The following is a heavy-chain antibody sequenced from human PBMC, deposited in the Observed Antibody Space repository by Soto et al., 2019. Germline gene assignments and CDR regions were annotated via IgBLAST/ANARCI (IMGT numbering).Heavy chain of an antibody. CDR2: IYYNGST. Sequence: NPSETRCVTCTFSGASISSGGYCWSWIRQHPGKGLEWIGHIYYNGSTYYNPSLKSRLTISVDTSKNEFSLRLTSVTDADTAVYFCATDEYFGSEIDFYYYAMDVWGQGTTVTVSS. V-gene: IGHV4-31*03. D-gene: IGHD3-10*01. CDR3: ATDEYFGSEIDFYYYAMDV. J-gene: IGHJ6*01. CDR1: GASISSGGYC.